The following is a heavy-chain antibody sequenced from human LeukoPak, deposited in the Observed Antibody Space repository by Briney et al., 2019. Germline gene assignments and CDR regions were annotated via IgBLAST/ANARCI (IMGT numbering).Heavy chain of an antibody. CDR1: GGSISSSSYY. V-gene: IGHV4-39*01. CDR3: ARHDDFWGGYPSWFDP. CDR2: IYRSGST. Sequence: PSETLSLTCTVSGGSISSSSYYWGWIRQPPGKGLEWLGSIYRSGSTYYKPSLKSRVTTSVDTSKNQFSLKLNSVTAADTAVYYCARHDDFWGGYPSWFDPWGQGTLVTVSS. J-gene: IGHJ5*02. D-gene: IGHD3-3*01.